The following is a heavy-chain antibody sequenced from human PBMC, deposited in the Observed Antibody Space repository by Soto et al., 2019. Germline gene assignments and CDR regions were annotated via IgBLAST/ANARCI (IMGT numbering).Heavy chain of an antibody. CDR2: IYYSGST. CDR1: GGSISSYY. J-gene: IGHJ5*02. CDR3: ARESLTYDYVWGSYRYTSPNWFDP. V-gene: IGHV4-59*01. D-gene: IGHD3-16*02. Sequence: PSETLSLTCTVSGGSISSYYWSWIRQPPGKELEWIGYIYYSGSTNYNPPLKSRVTISVDTSKNQFSLKLSSVTAADTAVYYCARESLTYDYVWGSYRYTSPNWFDPWGQGTLVTVSS.